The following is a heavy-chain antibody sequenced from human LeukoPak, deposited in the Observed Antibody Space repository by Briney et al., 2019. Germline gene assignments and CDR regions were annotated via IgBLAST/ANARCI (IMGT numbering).Heavy chain of an antibody. CDR1: GFTLSSYW. D-gene: IGHD2-15*01. CDR2: IESDGSST. V-gene: IGHV3-74*01. J-gene: IGHJ4*02. CDR3: ARGYCSGGSCNRPFDY. Sequence: PGGSLRLSCAASGFTLSSYWMYRVRQAPGKGLVWVSRIESDGSSTSYADSVKGRFAISRDNAKNTLYLQMNSLRAEDTAVYYCARGYCSGGSCNRPFDYWGQGTLVTVSS.